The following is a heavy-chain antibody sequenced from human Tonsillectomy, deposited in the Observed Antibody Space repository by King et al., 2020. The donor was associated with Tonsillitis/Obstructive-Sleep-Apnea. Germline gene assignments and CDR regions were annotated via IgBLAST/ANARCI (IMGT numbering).Heavy chain of an antibody. CDR3: AREDDFWSGPTALHY. D-gene: IGHD3-3*01. CDR2: ISYDGSNK. Sequence: VQLVESGGGVVQPGRSLRLSCAASGFTFSSYAMHWVRQAPGKGLEWVAVISYDGSNKYYADSVKGRFTISRDNSKNTLYLQMNSLRAEDTAVYYCAREDDFWSGPTALHYWGQGTLVTVSS. J-gene: IGHJ4*02. V-gene: IGHV3-30*01. CDR1: GFTFSSYA.